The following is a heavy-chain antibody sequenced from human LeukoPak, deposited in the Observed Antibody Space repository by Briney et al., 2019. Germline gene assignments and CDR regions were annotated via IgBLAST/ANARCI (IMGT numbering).Heavy chain of an antibody. D-gene: IGHD4-23*01. CDR3: AKKRGPVVTQIDY. V-gene: IGHV3-23*01. Sequence: PGGSLRLSCAASGFTFSSNAMSWVRQAPEKGLEWVSAISGSGGSTYYADSVKGRFTISRDNSKNTLYLQMNSLRAEDTAVYYCAKKRGPVVTQIDYWGQGTLVTVSS. CDR1: GFTFSSNA. CDR2: ISGSGGST. J-gene: IGHJ4*02.